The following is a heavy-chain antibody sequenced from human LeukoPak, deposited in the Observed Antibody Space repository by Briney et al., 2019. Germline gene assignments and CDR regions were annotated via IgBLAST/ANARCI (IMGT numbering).Heavy chain of an antibody. D-gene: IGHD3-22*01. V-gene: IGHV3-20*04. CDR3: ARGYYYDGSGYYPPRPPLDY. CDR1: GFTFDDYG. Sequence: PGGSLRLSCAASGFTFDDYGMSWVRQAPGKGLEWVSGINWNGGSTGYADSVKGRFTISRDNAKNSLYLQMNSLRAEDTALYYCARGYYYDGSGYYPPRPPLDYWGQGTLVTVSS. J-gene: IGHJ4*02. CDR2: INWNGGST.